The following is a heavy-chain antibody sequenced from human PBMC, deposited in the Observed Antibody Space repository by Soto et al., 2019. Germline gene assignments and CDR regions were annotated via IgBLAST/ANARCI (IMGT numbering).Heavy chain of an antibody. CDR1: GFTFSSYN. D-gene: IGHD3-9*01. V-gene: IGHV3-21*01. Sequence: EVQLVESGGGLVKPGGSLRLSCAASGFTFSSYNMNWVRQAPGKGLEWVSSISSSSTYIYYANSVKGRFTISRDNAKNSLYLQMNSLRAEETAVYYFAREYDILTGPDYWGQGTLVTVSS. CDR3: AREYDILTGPDY. J-gene: IGHJ4*02. CDR2: ISSSSTYI.